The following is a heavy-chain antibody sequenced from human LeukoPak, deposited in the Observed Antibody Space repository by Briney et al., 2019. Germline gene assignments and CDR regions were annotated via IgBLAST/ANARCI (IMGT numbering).Heavy chain of an antibody. CDR3: ARGPQIAVAGNFDS. J-gene: IGHJ4*02. D-gene: IGHD6-19*01. CDR2: KNPNSGNT. CDR1: GYTFTSYE. V-gene: IGHV1-8*01. Sequence: ASVRVSCTASGYTFTSYEINWVRQATGQGLEWMGWKNPNSGNTGYAQKFQGRVTMPRNTSLSKAYMELSSLRFEDTAVYYCARGPQIAVAGNFDSWGQGTLVTVS.